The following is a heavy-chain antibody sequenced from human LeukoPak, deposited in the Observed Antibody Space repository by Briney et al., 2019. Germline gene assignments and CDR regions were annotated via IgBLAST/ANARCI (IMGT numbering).Heavy chain of an antibody. D-gene: IGHD3-10*01. Sequence: GGSLRLSCAASGLTFSNAWMSWVRQAPGKGLEWVGRIKSKTDGGTTDYAAPVKGRFTISRDDSKNTLYLQMNSLKTEDTAVYYCTTDLDVLLWLGESYDWFDPWGQGTLVTVSS. V-gene: IGHV3-15*01. CDR3: TTDLDVLLWLGESYDWFDP. J-gene: IGHJ5*02. CDR1: GLTFSNAW. CDR2: IKSKTDGGTT.